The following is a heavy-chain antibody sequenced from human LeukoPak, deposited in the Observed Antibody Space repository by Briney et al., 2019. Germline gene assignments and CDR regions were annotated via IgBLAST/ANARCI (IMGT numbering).Heavy chain of an antibody. CDR1: GFTFSSYS. Sequence: GGSLRLSCAASGFTFSSYSMNWVRQAPGKGLEWVSSISRGSSYIYYADSVKGRFTISRDNAKNSLHLQMNSLRAEDTAVYYCARDHYDSSGYYLFDYWGQGTLVTVSS. CDR2: ISRGSSYI. J-gene: IGHJ4*02. V-gene: IGHV3-21*01. CDR3: ARDHYDSSGYYLFDY. D-gene: IGHD3-22*01.